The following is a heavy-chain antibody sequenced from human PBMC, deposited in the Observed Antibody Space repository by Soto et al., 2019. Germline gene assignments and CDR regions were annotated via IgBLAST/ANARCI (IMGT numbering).Heavy chain of an antibody. CDR3: ARALVGPSTAFDS. J-gene: IGHJ4*02. Sequence: GASVKVSCKASGYTFTSYAMHWVRQAPGQRLEWMGWINAVKGDTEYSQKFQGRVTITRDTSASTVYMELNSLRSEDTAVFYCARALVGPSTAFDSWGQGTLVTFSS. D-gene: IGHD2-8*02. CDR2: INAVKGDT. CDR1: GYTFTSYA. V-gene: IGHV1-3*01.